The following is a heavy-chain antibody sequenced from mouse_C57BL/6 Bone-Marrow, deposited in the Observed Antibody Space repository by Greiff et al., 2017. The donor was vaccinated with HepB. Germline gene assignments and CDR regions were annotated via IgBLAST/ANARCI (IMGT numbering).Heavy chain of an antibody. D-gene: IGHD1-1*01. Sequence: QVQLQQPGAELVKPGASVKLSCKASGYTFTSYWMHWVKQRPGQGLEWIGMIHPNSGSTNYNEKFKSKATLTEDKSSSTAYMQRSSLTSEDSAVYYCARYYYGFDYWGQGTTLTVSS. CDR1: GYTFTSYW. J-gene: IGHJ2*01. CDR3: ARYYYGFDY. CDR2: IHPNSGST. V-gene: IGHV1-64*01.